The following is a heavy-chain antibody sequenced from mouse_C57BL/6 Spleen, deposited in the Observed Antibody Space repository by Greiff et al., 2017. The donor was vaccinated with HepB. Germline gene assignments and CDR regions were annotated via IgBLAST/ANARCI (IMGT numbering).Heavy chain of an antibody. J-gene: IGHJ1*03. CDR1: GYAFSSSW. CDR3: ARNPTIITTVVARGYFDV. V-gene: IGHV1-82*01. CDR2: IYPGDGDT. Sequence: QVQLKQSGPELVKPGASVKISCKASGYAFSSSWMNWVKQRPGKGLEWIGRIYPGDGDTNYNGKFKGKATLTADKSSSTAYMQLSSLTSEDSAVYFCARNPTIITTVVARGYFDVWGTGTTVTVSS. D-gene: IGHD1-1*01.